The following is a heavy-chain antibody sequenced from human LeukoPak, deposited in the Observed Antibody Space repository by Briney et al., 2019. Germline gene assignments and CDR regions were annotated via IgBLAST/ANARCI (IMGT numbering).Heavy chain of an antibody. V-gene: IGHV3-64D*06. Sequence: GGSLRLSCSASGFTFSSYAMHWVRQAPGKGLEYVSAISSNGGSTYYADSVKGRFTISRDNSKNTLYLQMSSLRAEDTAVYYCVKSCSSTSCYYRPLDYWGQGPWSPSPQ. CDR3: VKSCSSTSCYYRPLDY. D-gene: IGHD2-2*01. J-gene: IGHJ4*02. CDR1: GFTFSSYA. CDR2: ISSNGGST.